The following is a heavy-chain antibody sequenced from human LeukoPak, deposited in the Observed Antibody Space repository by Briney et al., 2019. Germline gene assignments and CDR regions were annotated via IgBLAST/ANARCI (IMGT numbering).Heavy chain of an antibody. D-gene: IGHD2-15*01. V-gene: IGHV3-7*03. Sequence: GGSLRLSCVASGFTFGKYWMSWVRQAPGKGLEWVANIELDGSEKNYVDSVKGRFTISRDNSKNTLFLQMNSLRAEDTAIYYCAKDLRVARLWGQGTLVTVSS. CDR3: AKDLRVARL. J-gene: IGHJ4*02. CDR1: GFTFGKYW. CDR2: IELDGSEK.